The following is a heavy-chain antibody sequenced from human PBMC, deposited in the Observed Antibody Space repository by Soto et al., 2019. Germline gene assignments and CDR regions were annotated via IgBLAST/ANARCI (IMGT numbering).Heavy chain of an antibody. CDR2: IWYDGSNK. V-gene: IGHV3-33*01. J-gene: IGHJ4*02. CDR3: ARDGGSKAVTQIFDY. Sequence: QVQLVESGGGVVQPGRSLRLSCAASGFTFSSYGMHWVRQAPGKGLEWVAVIWYDGSNKYYADSVEGRFTISRDNSENTLSLPMHSQRAEDTAVYYCARDGGSKAVTQIFDYWGQGTLVTVS. D-gene: IGHD4-4*01. CDR1: GFTFSSYG.